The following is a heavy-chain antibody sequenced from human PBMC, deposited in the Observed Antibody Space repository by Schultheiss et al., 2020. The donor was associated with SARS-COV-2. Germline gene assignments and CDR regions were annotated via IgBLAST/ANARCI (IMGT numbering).Heavy chain of an antibody. D-gene: IGHD3-22*01. CDR3: AFPGSDSSGYYYA. CDR1: NGSININHW. J-gene: IGHJ4*02. Sequence: GSLRLSCAISNGSININHWWSWVRQPPGKGLEWIGEINHSGSTNYNPSLKSRVTISVDTSKNQFSLKLSSVTAADTAVYYCAFPGSDSSGYYYAWGQGTLVTVSS. CDR2: INHSGST. V-gene: IGHV4-4*02.